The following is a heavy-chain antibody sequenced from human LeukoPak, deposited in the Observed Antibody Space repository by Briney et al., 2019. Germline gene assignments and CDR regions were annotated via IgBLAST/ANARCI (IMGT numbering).Heavy chain of an antibody. CDR2: ISGSGGSI. V-gene: IGHV3-23*01. D-gene: IGHD6-13*01. CDR3: AKGSIAAAGPNWFDP. J-gene: IGHJ5*02. CDR1: GFTFSSYA. Sequence: GSLRLSCAASGFTFSSYAMSWVRQAPGKGLEWVSAISGSGGSIYYADSVKGRFTISRDNSKNTLYLQINSLRAEDTAVYYCAKGSIAAAGPNWFDPWGQGTLVTVSS.